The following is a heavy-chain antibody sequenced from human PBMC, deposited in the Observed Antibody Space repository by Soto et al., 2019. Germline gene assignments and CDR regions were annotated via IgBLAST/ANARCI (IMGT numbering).Heavy chain of an antibody. J-gene: IGHJ4*02. D-gene: IGHD6-13*01. Sequence: QVQLQQWGAGLLKPSETLSLTCAVYGGSFSGYYWSWIRQPPGKGLEWIGEINQSGSTNYNPSLKSRVTISVDTSKNQFSLKLTSVTAADTAVYYCARTYSSSWSPFEYWGLGSLVTVSS. CDR1: GGSFSGYY. V-gene: IGHV4-34*01. CDR2: INQSGST. CDR3: ARTYSSSWSPFEY.